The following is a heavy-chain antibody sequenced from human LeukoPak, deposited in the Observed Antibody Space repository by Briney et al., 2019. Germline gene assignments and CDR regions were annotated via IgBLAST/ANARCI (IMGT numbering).Heavy chain of an antibody. CDR1: GGSTSSYY. Sequence: PSETLSLTCTVSGGSTSSYYWSWIRQPPGKGLEWIGAIYYSGSTYYNPSLKSQFTISIDTSKKQFSLRLSSLTAADTAVYYCARRLALGTYDYWGQGTLVTVSS. CDR2: IYYSGST. CDR3: ARRLALGTYDY. J-gene: IGHJ4*02. D-gene: IGHD1-26*01. V-gene: IGHV4-59*04.